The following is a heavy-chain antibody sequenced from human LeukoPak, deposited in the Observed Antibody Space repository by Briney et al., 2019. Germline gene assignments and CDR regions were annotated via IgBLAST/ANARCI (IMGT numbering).Heavy chain of an antibody. Sequence: PSETLSLTCAVYGGSFSGYYWNWIRQPPGRGLEWIGEINHSGTTNYNPSLKSRVTISIDTSKNQFSLKLSSVTSADTAVYYCATRPTPPYYYYYMDVWAKGTTDTVSS. V-gene: IGHV4-34*01. CDR2: INHSGTT. CDR3: ATRPTPPYYYYYMDV. D-gene: IGHD4-23*01. CDR1: GGSFSGYY. J-gene: IGHJ6*03.